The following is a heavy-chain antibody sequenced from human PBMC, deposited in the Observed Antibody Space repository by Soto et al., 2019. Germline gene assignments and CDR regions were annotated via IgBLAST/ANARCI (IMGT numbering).Heavy chain of an antibody. J-gene: IGHJ4*02. CDR2: VNPESGNT. CDR3: ARGPPETSGV. D-gene: IGHD3-10*01. Sequence: QVQLVQSGTEVKKPGASVRVSCKASGYTFTSSDINWVRQATGQGLEWMGWVNPESGNTGYAQKFQGRVSMTRNTSISTAYMELSRLRSEDTAVYYCARGPPETSGVWGQGTLVTVSS. V-gene: IGHV1-8*01. CDR1: GYTFTSSD.